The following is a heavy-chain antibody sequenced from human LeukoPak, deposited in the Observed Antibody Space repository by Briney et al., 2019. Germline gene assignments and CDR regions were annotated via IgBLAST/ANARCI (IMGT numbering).Heavy chain of an antibody. V-gene: IGHV3-23*01. Sequence: GGSLRLSCAASGFTFRSHAMCWVRQAPGKGLEWVSSIDISGGVTYYAESMKGRFTISRDNSKNTLYLEMNSLRAEDTALYYCANEIRPNDYWGEGTLVTVSS. CDR3: ANEIRPNDY. CDR2: IDISGGVT. D-gene: IGHD3-16*01. J-gene: IGHJ4*02. CDR1: GFTFRSHA.